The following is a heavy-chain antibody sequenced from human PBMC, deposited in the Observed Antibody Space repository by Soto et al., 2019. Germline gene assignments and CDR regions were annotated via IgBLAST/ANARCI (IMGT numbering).Heavy chain of an antibody. CDR2: ISAYNGNT. CDR3: ARAPGGSGYFGAFDI. V-gene: IGHV1-18*04. D-gene: IGHD3-3*01. Sequence: ASVKVSCKASGYTFTSYGTSWVRQAPGQGLEWMGWISAYNGNTNYAQKLQGRVTMTTDTSTSTAYMELRSLRSDDTAVYYCARAPGGSGYFGAFDIWGQGTMVTVSS. J-gene: IGHJ3*02. CDR1: GYTFTSYG.